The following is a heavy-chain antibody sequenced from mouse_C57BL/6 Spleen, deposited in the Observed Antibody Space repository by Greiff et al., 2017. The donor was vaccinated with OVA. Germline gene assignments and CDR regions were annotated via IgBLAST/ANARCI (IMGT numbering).Heavy chain of an antibody. Sequence: EVMLVESGGGLVKPGGSLKLSCAASGFTFSSYTMSWVRQTPEKRLEWVATISGGGGNTYYPDSVKGRFTISRDNAKNTLYLQMSSLRSEDTALYYCARHDYYGSSDWYFDVWGTGTTVTVSS. J-gene: IGHJ1*03. D-gene: IGHD1-1*01. CDR2: ISGGGGNT. V-gene: IGHV5-9*01. CDR1: GFTFSSYT. CDR3: ARHDYYGSSDWYFDV.